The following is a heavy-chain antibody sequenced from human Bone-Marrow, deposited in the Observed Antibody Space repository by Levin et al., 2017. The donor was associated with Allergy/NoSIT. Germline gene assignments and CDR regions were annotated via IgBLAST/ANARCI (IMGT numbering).Heavy chain of an antibody. CDR3: AMYSPGSVSAYFFDS. J-gene: IGHJ4*02. CDR1: RFTFSSYT. Sequence: GGSLRLSCAGSRFTFSSYTMQWVRQPPGKGLEWVALITYDGRNKQYADSVKGRFVVSRDNSKKTVFLQMRSLTVEDTATYYCAMYSPGSVSAYFFDSWGQGSLVTVSS. V-gene: IGHV3-30*03. CDR2: ITYDGRNK. D-gene: IGHD3-10*01.